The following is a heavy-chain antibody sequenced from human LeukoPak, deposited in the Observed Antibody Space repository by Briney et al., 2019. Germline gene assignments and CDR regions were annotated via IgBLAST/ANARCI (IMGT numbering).Heavy chain of an antibody. CDR1: DFTRSPYW. D-gene: IGHD2-8*02. CDR2: IDSDGGDK. Sequence: GGSLRLSCAASDFTRSPYWMTWVRQAPGRGLEWVANIDSDGGDKYYGDSVKGRFSISRDNAENSLFLQMNNLRVEDSAVYYCARGGSGSSKYWVFWGQGTLVTVSS. J-gene: IGHJ4*02. V-gene: IGHV3-7*01. CDR3: ARGGSGSSKYWVF.